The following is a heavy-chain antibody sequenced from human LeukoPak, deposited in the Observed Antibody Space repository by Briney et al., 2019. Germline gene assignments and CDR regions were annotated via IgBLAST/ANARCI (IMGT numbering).Heavy chain of an antibody. V-gene: IGHV3-23*01. CDR3: ARARGRWLQRRAFDI. Sequence: GGSLRLSCAASGFTFSSYAMSWVRQAPGKGLEWVSAISGSGGSTYYADSVKGRFTISRDNSKNTLYLQMNSLRAEDTAVYYCARARGRWLQRRAFDIWGQGTMVTVSS. CDR1: GFTFSSYA. J-gene: IGHJ3*02. D-gene: IGHD5-24*01. CDR2: ISGSGGST.